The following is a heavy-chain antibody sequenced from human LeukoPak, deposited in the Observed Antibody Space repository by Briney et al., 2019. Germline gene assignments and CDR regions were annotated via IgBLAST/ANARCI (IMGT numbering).Heavy chain of an antibody. D-gene: IGHD2-15*01. CDR3: AAKAYCSADNCYGLDY. CDR2: IGGRGDNI. J-gene: IGHJ4*02. Sequence: GGTLRLSCAASGFTFSSYAMGWVRQAPGKGLEWVSTIGGRGDNIYYADSVKGRFTISRDNSKNTLYLQMNSLRGEDTAVYYCAAKAYCSADNCYGLDYWGQGTLVTVSS. V-gene: IGHV3-23*01. CDR1: GFTFSSYA.